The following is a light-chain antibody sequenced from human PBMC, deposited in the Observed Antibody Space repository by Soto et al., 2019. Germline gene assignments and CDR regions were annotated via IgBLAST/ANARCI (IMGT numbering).Light chain of an antibody. CDR3: QAWDNSVI. CDR1: RLGAKY. Sequence: SSELTQPPSVSVSPGQTASITCSGDRLGAKYVCWYQQKPGQSPLLVIYEDNKRPSGIPERFSGPNSGNTATLTISVTQAMDEADYYCQAWDNSVIFGGGTKLTVL. CDR2: EDN. V-gene: IGLV3-1*01. J-gene: IGLJ2*01.